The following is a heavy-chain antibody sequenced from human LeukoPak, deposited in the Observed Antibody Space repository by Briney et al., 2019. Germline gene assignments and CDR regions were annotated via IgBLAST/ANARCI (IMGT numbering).Heavy chain of an antibody. Sequence: ASVKVSCKASGYTFTGYYMHWVRQAPGQGLEWMGWINPNSGGTNYAQKFQGWVTMTRDTSISTAYMELSRLRSDDTAVYYCARAEGYSNYVDYYYYMDVWGKGTTVTVSS. CDR1: GYTFTGYY. CDR3: ARAEGYSNYVDYYYYMDV. J-gene: IGHJ6*03. CDR2: INPNSGGT. D-gene: IGHD4-11*01. V-gene: IGHV1-2*04.